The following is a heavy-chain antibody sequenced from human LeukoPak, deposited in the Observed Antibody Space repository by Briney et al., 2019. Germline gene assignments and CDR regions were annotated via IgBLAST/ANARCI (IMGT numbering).Heavy chain of an antibody. Sequence: SETLSLTCSVSGGSINNDYWTWIRQPPGKGLEWIGYIYYSGSTNYNPSLKSRVTISVDTSKNQFSLKLSSVTAADTALYYCARGTHSSGWYPPDYWGQGTLVIVSS. CDR3: ARGTHSSGWYPPDY. CDR2: IYYSGST. V-gene: IGHV4-59*08. CDR1: GGSINNDY. D-gene: IGHD6-19*01. J-gene: IGHJ4*02.